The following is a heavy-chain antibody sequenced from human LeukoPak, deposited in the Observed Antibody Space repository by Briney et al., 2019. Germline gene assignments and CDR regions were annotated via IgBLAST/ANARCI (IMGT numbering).Heavy chain of an antibody. CDR1: GYTFTSYH. CDR3: ARAQGSYYHYYMDV. CDR2: INPSGGSP. J-gene: IGHJ6*03. D-gene: IGHD1-26*01. Sequence: ASVKVSCKASGYTFTSYHLHWVRQAPGQGLEWMGIINPSGGSPNYAQKFQGRVTMIRDMSTSTVNMELSSLRSEDTAVYYCARAQGSYYHYYMDVWGKGTTVTVSS. V-gene: IGHV1-46*01.